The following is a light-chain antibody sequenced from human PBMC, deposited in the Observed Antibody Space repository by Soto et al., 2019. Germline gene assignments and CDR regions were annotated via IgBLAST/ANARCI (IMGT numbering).Light chain of an antibody. CDR2: AAS. CDR3: QQRSTWPLT. CDR1: QSVSNSF. J-gene: IGKJ3*01. V-gene: IGKV3-11*01. Sequence: EMVMTQSPSTLSVSPGGRASLSCRASQSVSNSFLAWYQQKAGQSPRLLIYAASARAIGIPARFSGSGSGTDFTLTISSLEPEDFALYYCQQRSTWPLTFGPGTKVDIK.